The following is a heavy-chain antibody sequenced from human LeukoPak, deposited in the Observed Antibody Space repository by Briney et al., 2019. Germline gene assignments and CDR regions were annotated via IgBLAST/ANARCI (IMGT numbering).Heavy chain of an antibody. CDR3: ARDKGPYDFWSLGNWFDP. V-gene: IGHV4-34*01. CDR2: INHSGST. D-gene: IGHD3-3*01. Sequence: SETLSLTCAVYGGSFSGYYWSWIRQPPGRGLEWIGEINHSGSTNYNPSLKSRVTISVDTSKNQFSLKLSSVTAADTAVYYCARDKGPYDFWSLGNWFDPWGQGTLVTVSS. CDR1: GGSFSGYY. J-gene: IGHJ5*02.